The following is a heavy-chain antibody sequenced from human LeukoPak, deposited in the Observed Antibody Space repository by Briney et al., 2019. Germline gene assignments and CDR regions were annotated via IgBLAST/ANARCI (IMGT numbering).Heavy chain of an antibody. CDR3: ARDKAVAGTGFDY. J-gene: IGHJ4*02. V-gene: IGHV4-61*01. Sequence: SETLSLTCTVSGGSVSSGSYYWGWLRQPPGTGLEWIGYIYYSGSTNYNPSLKSRVTISVDTSKNQFSLKLSSVTAADTAVYYCARDKAVAGTGFDYWGQGTLVTVSS. D-gene: IGHD6-19*01. CDR2: IYYSGST. CDR1: GGSVSSGSYY.